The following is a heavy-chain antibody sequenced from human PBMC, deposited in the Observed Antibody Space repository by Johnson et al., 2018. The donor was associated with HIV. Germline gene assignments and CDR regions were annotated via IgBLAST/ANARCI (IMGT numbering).Heavy chain of an antibody. Sequence: VQLVESGGGLVQPGGSLRLSCAASGFTVSSNYMSWVRQAPGKGLEWVSLLYSGGITYYADSVKGRFTISRDNSKNTLYLQMNSLRAEDTAVYYCARDDYAFHIWGQGTMVTVSS. J-gene: IGHJ3*02. CDR1: GFTVSSNY. V-gene: IGHV3-66*01. D-gene: IGHD2-21*02. CDR3: ARDDYAFHI. CDR2: LYSGGIT.